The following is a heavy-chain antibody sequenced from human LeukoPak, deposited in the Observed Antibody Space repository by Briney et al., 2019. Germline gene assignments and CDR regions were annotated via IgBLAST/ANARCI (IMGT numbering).Heavy chain of an antibody. CDR3: ATSRYCSGGDCYSLAFDI. V-gene: IGHV3-64*01. J-gene: IGHJ3*02. CDR2: ISRTGSTT. CDR1: GFTFSNAW. Sequence: GGSLRLSCAASGFTFSNAWMSWVRQAPGKGLEYFSAISRTGSTTYYTNSVKDRFTISRDNSKNTLYLQMGSLRAEDMAVYYCATSRYCSGGDCYSLAFDIWGQGTMVTVSS. D-gene: IGHD2-15*01.